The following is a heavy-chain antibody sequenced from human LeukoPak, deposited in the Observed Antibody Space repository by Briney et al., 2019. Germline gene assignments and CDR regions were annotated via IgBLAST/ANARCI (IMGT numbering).Heavy chain of an antibody. CDR1: GGSFTDYY. V-gene: IGHV4-39*07. CDR3: TRDREHGTQDS. Sequence: KPSETLSLTCTVSGGSFTDYYWGWIRQPPGKGLEWIGSIYYRGNTFYNPSLRNRVSISIDTSKGRFSLNLNSVTAADTAVYFCTRDREHGTQDSCGQGTLVTVS. CDR2: IYYRGNT. D-gene: IGHD1-26*01. J-gene: IGHJ4*02.